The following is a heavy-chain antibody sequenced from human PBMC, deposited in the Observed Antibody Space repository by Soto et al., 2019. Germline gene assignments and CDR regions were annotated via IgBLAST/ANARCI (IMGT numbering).Heavy chain of an antibody. J-gene: IGHJ4*02. V-gene: IGHV1-46*01. CDR1: GDTFTDYY. D-gene: IGHD2-21*02. CDR3: AIGGHVVVVTAALDF. Sequence: QVQLVQSGAEVKKPGASVKVSCKAAGDTFTDYYIHWVRQAPGQGLEWMGTVNPSGGHTTYAQHFLGRMTMTRDTSTRTLYMELTSLTSEDTAVYYCAIGGHVVVVTAALDFWGQGTLVTVSS. CDR2: VNPSGGHT.